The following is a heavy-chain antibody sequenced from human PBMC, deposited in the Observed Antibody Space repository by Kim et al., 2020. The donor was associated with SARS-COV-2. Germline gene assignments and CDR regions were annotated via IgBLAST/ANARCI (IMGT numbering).Heavy chain of an antibody. CDR1: GGSISSGGYY. V-gene: IGHV4-31*03. D-gene: IGHD2-8*01. Sequence: SETLSLTCTVSGGSISSGGYYWSWIRQHPGKGLEWIGYIYYSGSTYSNPSLKSRVTISVDTSKNQFSLKLSSVTAADTAVYYCARDLSGRLMVWGQGTLVTVSS. CDR2: IYYSGST. J-gene: IGHJ4*02. CDR3: ARDLSGRLMV.